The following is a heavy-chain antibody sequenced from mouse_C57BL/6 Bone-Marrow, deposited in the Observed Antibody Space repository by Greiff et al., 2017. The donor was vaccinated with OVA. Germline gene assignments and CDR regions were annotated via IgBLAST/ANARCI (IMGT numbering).Heavy chain of an antibody. CDR2: ISNGGGST. V-gene: IGHV5-12*01. CDR1: GFTFSDYY. CDR3: ARHEGSFAY. J-gene: IGHJ3*01. Sequence: EVKLMESGGGLVQPGGSLKLSCAASGFTFSDYYMYWVRQTPEKRLEWVAYISNGGGSTYYPDTVKGRFTISRDNAKNTLYLQMSRLKSEDTAMYYCARHEGSFAYWGQGTLVTVSA.